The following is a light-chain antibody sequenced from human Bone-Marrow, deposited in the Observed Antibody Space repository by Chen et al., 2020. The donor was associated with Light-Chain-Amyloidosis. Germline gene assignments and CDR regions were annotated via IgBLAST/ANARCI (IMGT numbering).Light chain of an antibody. CDR3: SSFTNSSSYV. CDR2: AVS. J-gene: IGLJ1*01. CDR1: SGPVGTDNY. Sequence: QSALTQPASVSGSPGQSITISCSGTSGPVGTDNYVSWYQQHPGKSPKVMIYAVSNRPSGVSNRFSGSKSGNTASLTISGLQAEDEADYYCSSFTNSSSYVFGPGTKVTVL. V-gene: IGLV2-14*03.